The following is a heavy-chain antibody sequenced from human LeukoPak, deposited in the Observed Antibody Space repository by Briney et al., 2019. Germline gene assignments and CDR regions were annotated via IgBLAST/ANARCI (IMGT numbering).Heavy chain of an antibody. Sequence: PGGSLRLSCAASGFTCDDYGMSWVRQAPGKVLERVSGINWNGGSTGYADSVKGRFTISRDNAKNSLYLQMDSLRAEDTAVYYCARSPPYSSSWYFDYWGQGTLVTVSS. D-gene: IGHD6-13*01. V-gene: IGHV3-20*04. CDR1: GFTCDDYG. CDR2: INWNGGST. CDR3: ARSPPYSSSWYFDY. J-gene: IGHJ4*02.